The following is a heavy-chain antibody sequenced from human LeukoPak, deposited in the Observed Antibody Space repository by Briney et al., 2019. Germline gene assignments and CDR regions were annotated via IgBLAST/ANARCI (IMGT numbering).Heavy chain of an antibody. Sequence: ASVKVSCKASGYTFTDYYMHWVRQAPGQGLEWMGWINPNSGGANFAQKFQGRVAMTRDTSISTAYLELGSLRSDDTAVYFCARARWQLVPYFDSWGQGTLVTVSS. J-gene: IGHJ4*02. V-gene: IGHV1-2*02. CDR2: INPNSGGA. CDR1: GYTFTDYY. CDR3: ARARWQLVPYFDS. D-gene: IGHD6-6*01.